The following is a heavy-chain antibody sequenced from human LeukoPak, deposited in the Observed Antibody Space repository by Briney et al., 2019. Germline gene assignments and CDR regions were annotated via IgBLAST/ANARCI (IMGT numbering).Heavy chain of an antibody. Sequence: ASVNVSCKASGYTFTGYYMHWVRQATGQGLEWMGWMNPNSGNTGYAQKFQGRVTITRNTSINTAYMELSSLRSEDTAVYYCARRAVAGLDYWGQGTLVTVSS. V-gene: IGHV1-8*03. CDR1: GYTFTGYY. D-gene: IGHD6-19*01. CDR2: MNPNSGNT. J-gene: IGHJ4*02. CDR3: ARRAVAGLDY.